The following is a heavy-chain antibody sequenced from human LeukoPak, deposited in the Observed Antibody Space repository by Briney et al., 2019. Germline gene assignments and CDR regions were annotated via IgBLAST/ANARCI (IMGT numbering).Heavy chain of an antibody. J-gene: IGHJ4*02. Sequence: ASVKLSCKASGYTFTGYYMHWVRQAPGQGLEWMGWINTNSGGTNYAQKFQGRVTMTRDTSISTAYMEMSRLRSDDTAVYYCARGPARSNIVVVPAAPRAFDYWGQGTLVTVSS. CDR1: GYTFTGYY. CDR2: INTNSGGT. D-gene: IGHD2-2*01. CDR3: ARGPARSNIVVVPAAPRAFDY. V-gene: IGHV1-2*02.